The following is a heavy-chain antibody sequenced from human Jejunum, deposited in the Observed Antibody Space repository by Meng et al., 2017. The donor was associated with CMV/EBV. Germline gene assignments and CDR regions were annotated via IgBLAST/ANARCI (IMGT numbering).Heavy chain of an antibody. CDR3: AKWVVPPGVGYALDV. V-gene: IGHV3-7*01. CDR1: FTFDDYG. CDR2: IKGDGSAK. Sequence: FTFDDYGMSWICQVPGKGLEWVANIKGDGSAKYSADSVKGRFTIARDNAKWTLYLQMTSLRVEDTAVYYCAKWVVPPGVGYALDVWGQGTAVTVSS. J-gene: IGHJ6*02. D-gene: IGHD2-2*01.